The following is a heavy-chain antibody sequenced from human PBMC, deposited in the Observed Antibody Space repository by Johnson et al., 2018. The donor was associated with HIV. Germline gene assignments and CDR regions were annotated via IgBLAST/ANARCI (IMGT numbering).Heavy chain of an antibody. V-gene: IGHV3-7*01. CDR2: IKEDGSEK. D-gene: IGHD2-15*01. CDR3: AKEDCSAIVCSDDGFHL. Sequence: EVQLVESGGGVVRPGGSLRLSCAASGFTFSTYWMSWVRQAPGKGLEWVANIKEDGSEKYYVDSVRGRYIISRDTAKNTLYLQMNNLRPEDTAVYFWAKEDCSAIVCSDDGFHLWGQGTMVTLSS. J-gene: IGHJ3*01. CDR1: GFTFSTYW.